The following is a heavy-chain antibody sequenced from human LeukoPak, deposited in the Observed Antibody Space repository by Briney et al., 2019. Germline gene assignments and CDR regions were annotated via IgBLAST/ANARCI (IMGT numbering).Heavy chain of an antibody. D-gene: IGHD3-22*01. CDR2: ISAYNGNT. J-gene: IGHJ4*02. CDR1: GYTFNSYG. CDR3: ARAVGSPYYYDSSGYYGN. V-gene: IGHV1-18*01. Sequence: ASVKVSCKASGYTFNSYGISWVRQAPGRGLEWMGWISAYNGNTNYAQKLQGRVTMTTDTSTSTAYMELRSLKSDDTAVYYCARAVGSPYYYDSSGYYGNWGQGTLVTVSS.